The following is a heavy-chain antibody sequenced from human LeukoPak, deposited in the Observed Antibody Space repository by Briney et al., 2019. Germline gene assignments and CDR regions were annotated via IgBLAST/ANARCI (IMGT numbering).Heavy chain of an antibody. D-gene: IGHD3-9*01. V-gene: IGHV4-31*03. CDR3: ARGPFYDILAGYSSFNY. J-gene: IGHJ4*02. CDR1: GGSISGSGYY. Sequence: PSETLSLTCTVSGGSISGSGYYWAWIRQHPGKGLEWIGYIYYSGNTYYNPSLKSRVNISIDTSKNQFSLKLSSVTAADTAVYYCARGPFYDILAGYSSFNYWGQGTLVTVSS. CDR2: IYYSGNT.